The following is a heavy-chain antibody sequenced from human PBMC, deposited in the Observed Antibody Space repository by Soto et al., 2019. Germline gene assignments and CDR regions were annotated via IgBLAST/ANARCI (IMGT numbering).Heavy chain of an antibody. J-gene: IGHJ4*02. D-gene: IGHD2-21*01. V-gene: IGHV4-59*01. CDR2: IYYSGST. CDR3: ARRWGGTFDY. Sequence: QVQLQESGPGLVKPSETLSLTCTVSGGSISSYYWSWIRQPPGKGLEWIGYIYYSGSTNYNPSLKSRVTNSVDTSMNQFSLKLSSVTAADTAVYYCARRWGGTFDYWGQGTLVTVSS. CDR1: GGSISSYY.